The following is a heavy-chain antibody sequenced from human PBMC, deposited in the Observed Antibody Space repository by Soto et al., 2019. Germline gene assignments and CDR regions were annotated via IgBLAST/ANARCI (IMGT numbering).Heavy chain of an antibody. Sequence: SETLSLTCTVSGGSISSGGYYWSWIRQHPGKGLEWIGYIYYSGSTYYNPSLKSRVTISVDTSKNQFSLKLSSVTAADTAVYYCARVRYYDFWSGLNWFDPWGQGTLVTSPQ. V-gene: IGHV4-31*03. CDR3: ARVRYYDFWSGLNWFDP. D-gene: IGHD3-3*01. J-gene: IGHJ5*02. CDR2: IYYSGST. CDR1: GGSISSGGYY.